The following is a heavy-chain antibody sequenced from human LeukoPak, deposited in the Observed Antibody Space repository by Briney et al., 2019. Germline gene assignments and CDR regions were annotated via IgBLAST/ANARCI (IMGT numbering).Heavy chain of an antibody. CDR3: ARRDGYNSYYFDY. J-gene: IGHJ4*02. V-gene: IGHV4-34*01. CDR1: GGSFSGYY. CDR2: INHSGST. Sequence: SETLSLTCAVYGGSFSGYYWSWIRQPPGKGLEWIGEINHSGSTNYNPSLKSRVTISVDTSKNQFSLKLSSVTAADTAVYYCARRDGYNSYYFDYWGQGTLVTVSS. D-gene: IGHD5-24*01.